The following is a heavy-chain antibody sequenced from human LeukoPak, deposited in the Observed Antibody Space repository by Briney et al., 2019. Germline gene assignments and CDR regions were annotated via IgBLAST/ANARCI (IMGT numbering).Heavy chain of an antibody. D-gene: IGHD1-7*01. CDR2: ISGSGGST. V-gene: IGHV3-23*01. CDR3: ARGRGTTAQATIFDF. J-gene: IGHJ4*02. CDR1: GFTFSSYA. Sequence: GGSLRLSCAASGFTFSSYAMSWVRQAPGKGLEWVSAISGSGGSTYYADSVKGRFTISRDNSKNTLNLQMNSLRADDTALYYCARGRGTTAQATIFDFWGQGTLVTVSS.